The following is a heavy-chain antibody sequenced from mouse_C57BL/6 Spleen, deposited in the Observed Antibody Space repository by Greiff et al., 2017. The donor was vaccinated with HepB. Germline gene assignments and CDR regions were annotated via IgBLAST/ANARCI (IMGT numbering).Heavy chain of an antibody. Sequence: QVHVKQPGAELVKPGASVKLSCKASGYTFTSYWMHWVKQRPGQGLEWIGMIHPNSGSTNYNEKFKSKATLTVDKSSSTASMQLSSLTSEDSAVYYCARYYGSRSWYFDVWGTGTTVTVSS. V-gene: IGHV1-64*01. CDR2: IHPNSGST. CDR3: ARYYGSRSWYFDV. D-gene: IGHD1-1*01. J-gene: IGHJ1*03. CDR1: GYTFTSYW.